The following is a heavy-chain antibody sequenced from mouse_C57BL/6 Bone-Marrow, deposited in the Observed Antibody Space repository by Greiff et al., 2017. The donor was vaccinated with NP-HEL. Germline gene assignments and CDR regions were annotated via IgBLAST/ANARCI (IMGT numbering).Heavy chain of an antibody. CDR2: IYPGDGDT. CDR3: ANYGGMDY. V-gene: IGHV1-82*01. CDR1: GYAFSSSW. D-gene: IGHD1-1*02. Sequence: VQLQQSGPELVKPGASVKISCKASGYAFSSSWMNWVKQRPGKGLEWIGRIYPGDGDTNYNGKFKGKATLTADKSSSTAYMQLSSLTSEDSAVYFCANYGGMDYWGQGTSVTVSS. J-gene: IGHJ4*01.